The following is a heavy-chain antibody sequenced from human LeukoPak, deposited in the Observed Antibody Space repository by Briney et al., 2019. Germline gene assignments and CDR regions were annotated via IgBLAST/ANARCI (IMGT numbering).Heavy chain of an antibody. CDR3: ARDQGLTAPPPYGLDV. CDR1: GGTFSSSA. CDR2: IIPVLNIT. V-gene: IGHV1-69*04. D-gene: IGHD5-18*01. Sequence: SVKVSCKTSGGTFSSSAITWVRQAPGQGLEWMGRIIPVLNITTYAQKFQGSVTITADTSTSTVYMELSSLRSGETAVYYCARDQGLTAPPPYGLDVWGQGTTVIVSS. J-gene: IGHJ6*02.